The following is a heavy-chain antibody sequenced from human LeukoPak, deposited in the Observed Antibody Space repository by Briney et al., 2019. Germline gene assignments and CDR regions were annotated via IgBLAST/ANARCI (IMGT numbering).Heavy chain of an antibody. V-gene: IGHV3-74*01. CDR1: GFTFSSYW. CDR3: AKGASGSYYSNAFDI. D-gene: IGHD1-26*01. CDR2: VNSDGNIT. Sequence: GGSLRLSCAASGFTFSSYWMHWVRQAPGKGLVWLSRVNSDGNITTYADSVRGRFTISRDNSKNTLYLQMNSLRAEDTAVYYCAKGASGSYYSNAFDIWGQGTMVTVSS. J-gene: IGHJ3*02.